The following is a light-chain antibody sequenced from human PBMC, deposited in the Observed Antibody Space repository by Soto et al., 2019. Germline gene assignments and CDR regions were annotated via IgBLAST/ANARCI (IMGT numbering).Light chain of an antibody. CDR1: QSVSNN. V-gene: IGKV3-15*01. CDR3: QQYNNWPLT. Sequence: EIVMTQSPATLSVSPGERATLSCRASQSVSNNLAWYQQKPGQAPRLLIYGASTRATDIPARFSGSGSGTEFNLTISSLQSEDFAVYYCQQYNNWPLTFGGGTKVEIK. J-gene: IGKJ4*01. CDR2: GAS.